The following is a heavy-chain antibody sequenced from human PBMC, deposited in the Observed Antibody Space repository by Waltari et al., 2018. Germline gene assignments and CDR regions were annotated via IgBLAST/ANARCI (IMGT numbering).Heavy chain of an antibody. CDR2: IRSKTDGGTA. CDR1: GFTFGNYA. J-gene: IGHJ4*02. Sequence: EVQVEESGGGLVQPGRSLRLSCTASGFTFGNYARSWFRGAPGKGLEWVGFIRSKTDGGTAEYAASVKGRFTISRDDSKSIASLQMDSLKTDDTAVYFCTRGGASVAPVYWGQGTLVTVSS. D-gene: IGHD6-19*01. CDR3: TRGGASVAPVY. V-gene: IGHV3-49*03.